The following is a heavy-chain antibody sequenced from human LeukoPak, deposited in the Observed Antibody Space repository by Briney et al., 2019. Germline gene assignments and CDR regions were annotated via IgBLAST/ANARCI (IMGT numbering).Heavy chain of an antibody. D-gene: IGHD1-26*01. J-gene: IGHJ4*02. Sequence: PGRSLRLSCAASGFTFSSYAMHWVRQAPGKGLEWVAFIRYDGSNKYYADSVKGRFTISRDNSKNTLYLQMNSLRVEDTAVYYCAKDHSGSVFPRDFDYWGQGTLVTVSS. CDR3: AKDHSGSVFPRDFDY. CDR1: GFTFSSYA. V-gene: IGHV3-30*02. CDR2: IRYDGSNK.